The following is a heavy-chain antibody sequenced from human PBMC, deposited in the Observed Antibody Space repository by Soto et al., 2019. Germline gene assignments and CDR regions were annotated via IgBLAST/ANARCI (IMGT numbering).Heavy chain of an antibody. D-gene: IGHD3-10*01. Sequence: EVPLEESGGGLVQPGGSLRLSCAASGFTFGVYWMSWVRQAPGKGLEWLGTIKWDASEKKYVDSVKGRFTISRDNAKNALYLQMDSLRAEDTAVYYCARDSVYGSGTSVNHDLDYWGHGTLVTVSS. CDR1: GFTFGVYW. J-gene: IGHJ4*01. CDR3: ARDSVYGSGTSVNHDLDY. V-gene: IGHV3-7*01. CDR2: IKWDASEK.